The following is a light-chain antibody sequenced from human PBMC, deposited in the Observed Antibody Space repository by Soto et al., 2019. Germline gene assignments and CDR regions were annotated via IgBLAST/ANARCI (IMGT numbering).Light chain of an antibody. V-gene: IGKV3-20*01. Sequence: EIVLTQSPGTLSSSPGERATLSCRVSQSVSSNYLAWYQRKPGQAPRLLIYGASNRATDIPYRFIGSGSGTDFTLTITRLEPDDFAMYYCQQYGGSPPTFGQGTKVEIK. CDR1: QSVSSNY. CDR3: QQYGGSPPT. CDR2: GAS. J-gene: IGKJ1*01.